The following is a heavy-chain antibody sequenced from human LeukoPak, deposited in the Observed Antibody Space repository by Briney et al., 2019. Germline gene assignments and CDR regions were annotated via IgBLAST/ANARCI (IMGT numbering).Heavy chain of an antibody. D-gene: IGHD2/OR15-2a*01. CDR3: ARRRAVPGFYYFDY. CDR2: IYYSGST. V-gene: IGHV4-59*08. Sequence: SETLSLTCAVDGGSFSDYLWSWIRQSPGKGLEWIGYIYYSGSTNYNPSLKSRVTMSVDTSKNQFSLKLSSLTAADTAVYYCARRRAVPGFYYFDYWGQGTLVTVSS. J-gene: IGHJ4*02. CDR1: GGSFSDYL.